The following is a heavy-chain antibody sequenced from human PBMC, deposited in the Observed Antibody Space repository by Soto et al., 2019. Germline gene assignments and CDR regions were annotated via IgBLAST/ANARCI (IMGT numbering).Heavy chain of an antibody. V-gene: IGHV3-23*01. Sequence: GGSLRLSCAASGFTFSSYAMSWVRQAPGKGLEWVSAISGSGGSTYYADSVKGRFTISRDNSKNTLYLQMNSLRAEDKAVYYWAKDLEYYDFWSGYYDAFDIWGKGTMVTVPS. CDR2: ISGSGGST. J-gene: IGHJ3*02. CDR3: AKDLEYYDFWSGYYDAFDI. D-gene: IGHD3-3*01. CDR1: GFTFSSYA.